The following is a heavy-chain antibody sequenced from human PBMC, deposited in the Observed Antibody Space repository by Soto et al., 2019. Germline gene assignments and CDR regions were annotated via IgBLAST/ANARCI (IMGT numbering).Heavy chain of an antibody. V-gene: IGHV3-23*01. Sequence: GGSLRLSCAASGFTFSSYAMSWVRQAPGKGLEWVSAISGSGGSTYYADSVKGRFTISRDNSKNTLYLQMNSLRAEDTAVYYCAKAVCRGPKLRCPYYYYYMDVWGKGTTVTVSS. D-gene: IGHD4-17*01. CDR1: GFTFSSYA. CDR2: ISGSGGST. CDR3: AKAVCRGPKLRCPYYYYYMDV. J-gene: IGHJ6*03.